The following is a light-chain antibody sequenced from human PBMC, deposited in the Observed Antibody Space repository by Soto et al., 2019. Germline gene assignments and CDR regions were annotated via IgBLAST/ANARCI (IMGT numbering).Light chain of an antibody. CDR3: QQFSSYPLT. CDR1: QSVGSN. CDR2: AAS. J-gene: IGKJ4*01. Sequence: EVVMTQSPATLSVSPGETATLSCRASQSVGSNLAWYQQKPGQAPRLLIYAASTRATGIPARFSGGGSGTDFTLTIRRLEPEDFAVYYCQQFSSYPLTFGGGTKVDIK. V-gene: IGKV3-15*01.